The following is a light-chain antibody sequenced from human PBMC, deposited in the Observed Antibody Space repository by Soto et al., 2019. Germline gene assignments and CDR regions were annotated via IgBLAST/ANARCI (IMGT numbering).Light chain of an antibody. CDR2: GAS. CDR3: QHYNSYSEA. V-gene: IGKV3-15*01. J-gene: IGKJ1*01. Sequence: EIVMTQSPATLSVSPGERATLSCRASQSVGTNLAWFQQKPGQAPRLLIYGASFRATGVPGRFSGSGSGTEFTLTISSLKSEDFAAYYCQHYNSYSEAFGQGTKVDIK. CDR1: QSVGTN.